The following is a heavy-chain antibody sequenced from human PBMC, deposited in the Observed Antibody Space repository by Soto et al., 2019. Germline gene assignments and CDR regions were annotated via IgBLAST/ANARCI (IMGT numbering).Heavy chain of an antibody. D-gene: IGHD3-16*02. Sequence: LSLTCAVYGGSFSGYYWSRIRQPPGKGLEWIGEINHSGSTNYNPSLKSRVTISVDTSKNQFSLKLSSVTAADTAVYYCARDSAYYDYVWGSYRPHRLNWFDPWGQGTLVTVSS. CDR2: INHSGST. CDR3: ARDSAYYDYVWGSYRPHRLNWFDP. V-gene: IGHV4-34*01. CDR1: GGSFSGYY. J-gene: IGHJ5*02.